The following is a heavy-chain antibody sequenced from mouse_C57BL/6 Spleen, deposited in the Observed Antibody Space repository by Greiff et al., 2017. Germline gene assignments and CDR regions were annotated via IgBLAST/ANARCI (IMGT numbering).Heavy chain of an antibody. Sequence: QVQLKESGPGILQSSQSLSLTCSFSGFSLSTSGMGVSWIRQPSGQGLEWLAHIYWDDDKRYNPSLKSRLTISKDTSRNQVFLKITSVDTADTTTYYCARSSTMITIDYWGQGTTLTVSS. CDR2: IYWDDDK. CDR3: ARSSTMITIDY. D-gene: IGHD2-4*01. J-gene: IGHJ2*01. CDR1: GFSLSTSGMG. V-gene: IGHV8-12*01.